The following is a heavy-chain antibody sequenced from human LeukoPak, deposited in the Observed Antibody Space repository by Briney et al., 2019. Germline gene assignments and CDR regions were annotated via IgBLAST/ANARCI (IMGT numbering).Heavy chain of an antibody. D-gene: IGHD6-13*01. Sequence: GGSLRLSCAASGFTFSSYEMNWVRQPPGKGLEWVSYISSSGSTIYYADSVKGRFTISRDNAKNSLYLQMNSLRAEDTAVYYCARVPPRQLVLFDYWGQGTLVTVSS. J-gene: IGHJ4*02. V-gene: IGHV3-48*03. CDR2: ISSSGSTI. CDR3: ARVPPRQLVLFDY. CDR1: GFTFSSYE.